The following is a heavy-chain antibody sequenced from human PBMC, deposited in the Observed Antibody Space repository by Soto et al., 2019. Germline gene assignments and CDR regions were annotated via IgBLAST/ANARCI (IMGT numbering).Heavy chain of an antibody. J-gene: IGHJ3*02. CDR3: AREKADALDI. V-gene: IGHV3-33*01. CDR1: GFTFSSHG. Sequence: ESGGGVVQPGRSLRLSCAASGFTFSSHGMHWVRQAPGKGLEWVAVIWYDGSNKYYADSVKGRFTISRDNSKNTLYLQMNSLRAEDTAVYYCAREKADALDIWGQGTMVTVSS. CDR2: IWYDGSNK.